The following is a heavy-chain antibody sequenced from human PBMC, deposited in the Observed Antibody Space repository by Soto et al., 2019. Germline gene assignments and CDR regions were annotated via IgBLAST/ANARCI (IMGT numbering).Heavy chain of an antibody. CDR3: ARGFKVFRAVAGPYFDY. D-gene: IGHD6-19*01. Sequence: SETLSLTCTVSGGSINNYFWIWIRQLPGKALEWIGYIHYTGSTNYNPSLRSRVTISVDPSKSQFSLRLTSVTAADTAVYYCARGFKVFRAVAGPYFDYWGQGTLVTVSS. V-gene: IGHV4-59*01. J-gene: IGHJ4*02. CDR2: IHYTGST. CDR1: GGSINNYF.